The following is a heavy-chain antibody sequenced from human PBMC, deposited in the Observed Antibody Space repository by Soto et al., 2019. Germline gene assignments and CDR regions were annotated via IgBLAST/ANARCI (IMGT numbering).Heavy chain of an antibody. CDR1: GFSLSTSGVG. V-gene: IGHV2-5*01. J-gene: IGHJ4*02. CDR3: AHRYGGDYYRWYFVS. Sequence: QITLKESGPTLVKPTQTLTVTCTFSGFSLSTSGVGVGWIRQSPGQAPEWLALISWKDEKRYNPGLKSRLTISIDTSKNQVVLTMNDLDPVETATYFCAHRYGGDYYRWYFVSWGQGTLVTGSS. D-gene: IGHD2-21*02. CDR2: ISWKDEK.